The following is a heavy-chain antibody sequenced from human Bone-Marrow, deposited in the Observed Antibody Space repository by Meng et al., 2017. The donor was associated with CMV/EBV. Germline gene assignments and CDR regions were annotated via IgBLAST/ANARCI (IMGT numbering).Heavy chain of an antibody. Sequence: SETLSLTCAVYGGSFSGYYWSWIRQPPGKGLEWIGEINHSGSTSYNPSLKSRVTISVDTSKNQFSLKLSSVTAADTAVYYCARGRGFFWSDGMDVWGQGTTVTVS. CDR3: ARGRGFFWSDGMDV. J-gene: IGHJ6*02. V-gene: IGHV4-34*01. D-gene: IGHD3-3*01. CDR2: INHSGST. CDR1: GGSFSGYY.